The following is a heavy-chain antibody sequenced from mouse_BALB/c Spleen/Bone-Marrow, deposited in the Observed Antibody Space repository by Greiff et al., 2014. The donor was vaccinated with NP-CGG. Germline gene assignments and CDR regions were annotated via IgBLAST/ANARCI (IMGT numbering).Heavy chain of an antibody. CDR1: GFNIKDTY. Sequence: EVQLQQSGAELVKPGASVKLSCTASGFNIKDTYMHWVKQRPEQVLEWIGRIDPANGNTKYDPKFQGKATITADTSSNTAYLQLSSLTSEDTAVYYCARYYYGSSYFDYWGQGTTLTVSS. CDR2: IDPANGNT. D-gene: IGHD1-1*01. CDR3: ARYYYGSSYFDY. V-gene: IGHV14-3*02. J-gene: IGHJ2*01.